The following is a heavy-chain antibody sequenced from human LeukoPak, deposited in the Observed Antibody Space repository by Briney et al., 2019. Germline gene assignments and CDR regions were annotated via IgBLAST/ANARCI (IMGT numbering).Heavy chain of an antibody. CDR3: ARDAPVAYYDFWSFGFDY. J-gene: IGHJ4*02. Sequence: GASVRVSCKASGYTFTSYAMHWVRQAPGQRLEWMGWINAGNGNTKYSQEFQGRVTITRDTSASTAYMELSSLRSEDMAVYYCARDAPVAYYDFWSFGFDYWGQGTLVTVSS. CDR1: GYTFTSYA. CDR2: INAGNGNT. V-gene: IGHV1-3*03. D-gene: IGHD3-3*01.